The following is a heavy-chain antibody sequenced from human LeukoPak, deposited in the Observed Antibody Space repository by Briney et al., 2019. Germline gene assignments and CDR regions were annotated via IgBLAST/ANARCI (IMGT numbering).Heavy chain of an antibody. J-gene: IGHJ4*02. CDR1: GFTFSGSA. CDR2: IRSKANSYAT. Sequence: PGGSLKLSCAASGFTFSGSAMHWVRQASGKGLEWVGRIRSKANSYATAYAASVKGRVTISRDDSKNTAYLQMNRLKTEDTAVYYCTGRTVTDDYWGQGTLVTVSS. V-gene: IGHV3-73*01. CDR3: TGRTVTDDY. D-gene: IGHD4-17*01.